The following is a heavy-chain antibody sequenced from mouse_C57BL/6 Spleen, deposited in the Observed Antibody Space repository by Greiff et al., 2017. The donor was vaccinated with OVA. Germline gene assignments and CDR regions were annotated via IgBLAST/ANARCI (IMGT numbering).Heavy chain of an antibody. V-gene: IGHV1-76*01. D-gene: IGHD1-1*01. CDR2: IYHGSGNT. J-gene: IGHJ4*01. CDR3: ARGYYYVSSYGYAMDY. Sequence: QVQLQQSGAELVRPGASVKLSCKASGYTFTDYSINWVKQRPGQGLEWIARIYHGSGNTYDTEKFKGQATLTEDTSSSTAYMQISSLTSQDSAFYFCARGYYYVSSYGYAMDYWGQGTSVTVSS. CDR1: GYTFTDYS.